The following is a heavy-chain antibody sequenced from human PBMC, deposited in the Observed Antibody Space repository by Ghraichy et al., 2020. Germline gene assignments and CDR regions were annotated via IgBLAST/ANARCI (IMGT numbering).Heavy chain of an antibody. J-gene: IGHJ4*02. CDR3: ARTHNVWFERPDS. Sequence: ASVKVSCKASGYTFTDYHIHWVRQAPGQGLEWMGSINPNNGVANSPQKFSGRVSMTRDTSINIAYMEVRGLTSGDAAVYYCARTHNVWFERPDSWGQGTLVTISS. D-gene: IGHD3-9*01. CDR2: INPNNGVA. CDR1: GYTFTDYH. V-gene: IGHV1-2*02.